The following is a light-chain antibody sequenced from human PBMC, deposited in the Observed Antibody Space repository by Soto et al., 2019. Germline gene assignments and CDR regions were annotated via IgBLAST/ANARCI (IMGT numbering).Light chain of an antibody. CDR1: SSDVGGYNY. J-gene: IGLJ1*01. CDR2: EVG. V-gene: IGLV2-14*01. CDR3: SSYTSSNYV. Sequence: QSALTQPASVSGSPGQSITISCTGTSSDVGGYNYVSWYQQHPGKAPKLMIYEVGNRPSGVSNRFSGSKSGNTASLTISGLQAEDEADYYCSSYTSSNYVFGTGTKLTVL.